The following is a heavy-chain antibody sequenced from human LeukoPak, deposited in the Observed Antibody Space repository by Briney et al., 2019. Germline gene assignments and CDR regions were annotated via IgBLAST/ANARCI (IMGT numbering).Heavy chain of an antibody. CDR3: AKDLSHQQLAPYYFDY. J-gene: IGHJ4*02. V-gene: IGHV3-64*04. CDR1: GFTFSSYA. Sequence: GGSLRLSCSASGFTFSSYAMHWVRQAPGKGLEYVSAISSNGGSTYYADSVKGRFTISRDNSKNTLYLQMNTLRAEDTAVYYCAKDLSHQQLAPYYFDYWGQGTLVTVSS. D-gene: IGHD6-13*01. CDR2: ISSNGGST.